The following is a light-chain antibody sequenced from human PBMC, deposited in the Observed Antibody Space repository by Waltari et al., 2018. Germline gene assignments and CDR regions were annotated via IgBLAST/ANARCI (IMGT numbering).Light chain of an antibody. Sequence: QSALTQHASVSGSPGQSITISCTGTTSDLGGYNYVSWYQQHPGKAPKLIIFDVSSRPSGVSSRFSGSKSANTASLIISGLQAEDEADYYCCSFTGSSTWVVAGGTKLTVL. CDR2: DVS. CDR1: TSDLGGYNY. CDR3: CSFTGSSTWV. V-gene: IGLV2-14*03. J-gene: IGLJ3*02.